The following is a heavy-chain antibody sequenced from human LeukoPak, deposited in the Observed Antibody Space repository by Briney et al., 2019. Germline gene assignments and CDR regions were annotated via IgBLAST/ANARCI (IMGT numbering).Heavy chain of an antibody. CDR2: IYIGDSDP. CDR3: AKVKSFGYWFFDL. J-gene: IGHJ2*01. V-gene: IGHV5-51*01. Sequence: RGESLKISCQGSGYSFSTSWIAWVRQAPGKGLEWVGSIYIGDSDPRYSPSFQGHVTMSADKSVNTASPQWSSLQGSDTGIYYCAKVKSFGYWFFDLWGRGTLVAVSS. CDR1: GYSFSTSW. D-gene: IGHD3-16*01.